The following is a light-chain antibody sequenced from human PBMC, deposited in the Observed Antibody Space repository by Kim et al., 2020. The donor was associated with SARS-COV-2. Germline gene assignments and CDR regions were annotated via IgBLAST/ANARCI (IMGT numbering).Light chain of an antibody. CDR3: ATWDTSLSAGI. J-gene: IGLJ2*01. CDR2: DNT. V-gene: IGLV1-51*01. CDR1: SSNIGNNY. Sequence: GQKVTISCSGRSSNIGNNYFSWYQQLPGTAPKLLIYDNTERPSGIPDRFSGSKSGTSATLGITGLQTGDEADYYCATWDTSLSAGIFGGGTQLTVL.